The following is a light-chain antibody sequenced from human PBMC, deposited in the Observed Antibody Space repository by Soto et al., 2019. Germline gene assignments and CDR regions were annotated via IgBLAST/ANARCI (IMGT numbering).Light chain of an antibody. CDR3: ATWDDRLNGPV. V-gene: IGLV1-44*01. J-gene: IGLJ2*01. Sequence: QSVLTQSPSASGTPGQRVTISCAGSSSNIGSNTVNWYQQLPGTAPKLLIHSNNQRPSGVPDRFSASKSGTSASLAISGLQSEDEADYYCATWDDRLNGPVFGGGTKVTVL. CDR1: SSNIGSNT. CDR2: SNN.